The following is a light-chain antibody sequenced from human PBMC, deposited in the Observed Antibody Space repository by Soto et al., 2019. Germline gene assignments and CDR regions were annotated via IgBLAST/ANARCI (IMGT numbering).Light chain of an antibody. CDR3: QQYDDWLRLT. CDR2: DAS. Sequence: EIVFTQSPSTLSLSPGERATLSCRASQSVSSYLACYQQKPCQAPRLLIYDASTRATGIPARFSGSGSGTDFTLTITRLEPEDFAVYHCQQYDDWLRLTFGGGTKVDIK. J-gene: IGKJ4*01. CDR1: QSVSSY. V-gene: IGKV3-11*01.